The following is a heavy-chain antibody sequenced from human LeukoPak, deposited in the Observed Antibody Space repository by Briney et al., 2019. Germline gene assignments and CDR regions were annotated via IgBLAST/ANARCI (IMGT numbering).Heavy chain of an antibody. D-gene: IGHD6-19*01. CDR1: GFPFTFYE. V-gene: IGHV3-48*03. Sequence: GGSLRLSCAVSGFPFTFYEMSWVRQAPGKGLEWVSNIGASGTTKYYADSVKGRFSISRDNAKTSLYLQMNSLRVDDTAVYYCALLAVASDFDYWGQGALVTVSS. J-gene: IGHJ4*02. CDR3: ALLAVASDFDY. CDR2: IGASGTTK.